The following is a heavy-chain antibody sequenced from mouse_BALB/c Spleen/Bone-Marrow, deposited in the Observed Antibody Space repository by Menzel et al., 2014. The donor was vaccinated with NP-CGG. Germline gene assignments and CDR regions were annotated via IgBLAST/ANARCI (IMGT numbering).Heavy chain of an antibody. CDR3: ARGNYGSSLYAMDY. V-gene: IGHV2-6-7*01. CDR2: IWGDGSA. J-gene: IGHJ4*01. D-gene: IGHD1-1*01. Sequence: VHLVESGPGLVAPSQRLSITCTVSGFSLTGYGVNWVRQPPGKGLEWLGMIWGDGSADYNSALKSRLSISKDNSKSQVFLKMNSLQTDDTARYYCARGNYGSSLYAMDYWGQGTSVTVSS. CDR1: GFSLTGYG.